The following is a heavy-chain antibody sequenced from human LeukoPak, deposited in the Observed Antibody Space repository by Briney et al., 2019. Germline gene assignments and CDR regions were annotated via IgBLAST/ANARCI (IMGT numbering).Heavy chain of an antibody. V-gene: IGHV3-30*02. CDR1: GFTFSSYD. CDR2: IRYDGSNK. J-gene: IGHJ4*02. CDR3: AKKDGGRGEGTFDY. D-gene: IGHD3-10*01. Sequence: GGSLRLSCAASGFTFSSYDIHWVRQAPGKGLEWVAFIRYDGSNKYYADSVKGRFTISRDNSKNTLYLQMNSLRAEDTAMYYCAKKDGGRGEGTFDYWGQGTLVTVSS.